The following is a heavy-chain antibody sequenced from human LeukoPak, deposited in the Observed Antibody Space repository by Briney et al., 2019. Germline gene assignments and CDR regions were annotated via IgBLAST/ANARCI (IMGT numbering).Heavy chain of an antibody. CDR3: ETPQKYFDFWSGYCPFDN. CDR1: GGTFSNYA. CDR2: IIAISGTP. J-gene: IGHJ4*02. V-gene: IGHV1-69*13. D-gene: IGHD3-3*01. Sequence: GASVKVSCKASGGTFSNYAISWVRQAPGQGLEWMGGIIAISGTPNYAQNFQDRLTITADESTRTAYMELNRLRSEDTAVYYCETPQKYFDFWSGYCPFDNWGQGTLVTVSS.